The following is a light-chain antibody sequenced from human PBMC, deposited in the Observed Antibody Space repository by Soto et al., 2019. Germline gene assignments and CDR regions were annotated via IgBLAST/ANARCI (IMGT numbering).Light chain of an antibody. CDR1: QSVNIY. CDR2: GTS. Sequence: PGTLSLSPGERATLSCRAIQSVNIYLAWYQQKPGQAPRLLIYGTSTRATGISARFSGGGSGTEFTLTISSLQSEDFEIYYCQQYNNWPITFGQGTRLEIK. J-gene: IGKJ5*01. CDR3: QQYNNWPIT. V-gene: IGKV3-15*01.